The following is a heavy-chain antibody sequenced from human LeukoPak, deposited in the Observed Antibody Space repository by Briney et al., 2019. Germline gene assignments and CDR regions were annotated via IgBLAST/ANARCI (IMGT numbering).Heavy chain of an antibody. CDR3: AKDMGPTRFTVHHPTYYYYYGMDV. V-gene: IGHV3-9*01. CDR1: GFTFDDYA. D-gene: IGHD4-4*01. CDR2: ISWNSGGI. J-gene: IGHJ6*02. Sequence: SGGSLRLSCAASGFTFDDYAMPWVRQAPGKGLEWVSGISWNSGGIGYADSVKGRFTISRDNAKNSLYLQMNSLRAEDTALYYCAKDMGPTRFTVHHPTYYYYYGMDVWGQGTTVTVSS.